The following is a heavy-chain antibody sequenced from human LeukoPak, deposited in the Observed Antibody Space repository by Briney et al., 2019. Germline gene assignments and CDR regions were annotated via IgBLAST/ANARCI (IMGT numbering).Heavy chain of an antibody. J-gene: IGHJ4*02. Sequence: SETLSLTCTVSGYSISSGYYWGWIRQPPGKGLEWIGSIYHSGSTYYNPSLKSRVTISVDTSKNQFSLKLSSVTAADTAVYYCAREGGGYYYDSSGPPFDYWGQGTLVTVSS. D-gene: IGHD3-22*01. CDR2: IYHSGST. CDR3: AREGGGYYYDSSGPPFDY. CDR1: GYSISSGYY. V-gene: IGHV4-38-2*02.